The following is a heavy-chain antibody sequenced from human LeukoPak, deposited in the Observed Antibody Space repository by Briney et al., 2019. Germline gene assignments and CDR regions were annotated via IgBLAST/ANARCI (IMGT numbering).Heavy chain of an antibody. J-gene: IGHJ5*02. CDR1: GFNFGSYS. CDR2: IYRGGNT. V-gene: IGHV3-23*03. D-gene: IGHD4-23*01. Sequence: GGSLRLSCAASGFNFGSYSMTWVRQAPGKGLEWVSVIYRGGNTYYADSVKGRFSISRDNSKNTVYLQMNSLRAEDTAVYYCATFSYAGNAGGSAGSWGQGTLVTVSS. CDR3: ATFSYAGNAGGSAGS.